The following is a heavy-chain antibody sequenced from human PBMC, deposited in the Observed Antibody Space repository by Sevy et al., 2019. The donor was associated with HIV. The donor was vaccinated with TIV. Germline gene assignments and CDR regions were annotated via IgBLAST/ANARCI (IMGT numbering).Heavy chain of an antibody. J-gene: IGHJ5*02. CDR2: IKPDGSDK. CDR3: SRAIDYGELGNWFDP. Sequence: GGSLRLSCAASGFTFSKYWMSWVRQAPGKGLEWVANIKPDGSDKYYVGSLKGRFTIYRDNAKNSLYLEMNNLGADEPAVYYCSRAIDYGELGNWFDPWGQGTLVTVSS. V-gene: IGHV3-7*01. CDR1: GFTFSKYW. D-gene: IGHD4-17*01.